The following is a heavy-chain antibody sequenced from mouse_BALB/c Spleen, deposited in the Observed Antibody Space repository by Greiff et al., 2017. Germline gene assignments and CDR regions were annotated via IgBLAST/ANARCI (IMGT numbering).Heavy chain of an antibody. J-gene: IGHJ3*01. CDR2: ISSGGSYT. CDR1: GFTFSSYA. CDR3: ARPPEASWFAY. V-gene: IGHV5-9-3*01. Sequence: EVNVVESGGGLVKPGGSLKLSCAASGFTFSSYAMSWVRQTPEKRLEWVATISSGGSYTYYPDSVKGRFTISRDNAKNTLYLQMSSLRSEDTAMYYCARPPEASWFAYWGQGTLVTVSA.